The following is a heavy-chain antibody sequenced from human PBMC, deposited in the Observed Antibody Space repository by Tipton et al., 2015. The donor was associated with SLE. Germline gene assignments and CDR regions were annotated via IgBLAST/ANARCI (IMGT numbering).Heavy chain of an antibody. D-gene: IGHD4-17*01. Sequence: TLSLTCTVSGGSISRSSHYWGWIRQPPGKGLEWIGSIYHSGRTHYNPSLKSRVTISVDTSKNQFSLKLSSVTAADTAVYYCASLPFYGDYVYYYYGMDVWGQGTTVTVSS. CDR1: GGSISRSSHY. CDR3: ASLPFYGDYVYYYYGMDV. J-gene: IGHJ6*02. CDR2: IYHSGRT. V-gene: IGHV4-39*07.